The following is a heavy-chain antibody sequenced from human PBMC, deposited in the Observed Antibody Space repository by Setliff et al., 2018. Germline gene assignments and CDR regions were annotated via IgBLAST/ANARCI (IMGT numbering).Heavy chain of an antibody. Sequence: ASVKVSCKASGYTFTGYYMHWVRQAPGQGLEWMGWINPNSGGTNPAQNFQGRVTMTRDTSISTAYMELSRLRSDDTAVYYCARDPIAASGTFWFDPWGQGTLVTVSS. CDR2: INPNSGGT. D-gene: IGHD6-13*01. CDR3: ARDPIAASGTFWFDP. V-gene: IGHV1-2*02. J-gene: IGHJ5*02. CDR1: GYTFTGYY.